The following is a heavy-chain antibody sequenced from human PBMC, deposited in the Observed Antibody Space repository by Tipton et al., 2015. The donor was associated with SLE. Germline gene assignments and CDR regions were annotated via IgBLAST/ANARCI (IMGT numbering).Heavy chain of an antibody. CDR1: GGSISSSSYY. V-gene: IGHV4-39*07. D-gene: IGHD1-7*01. CDR3: ARGPPTGTTDY. CDR2: IYYSGST. J-gene: IGHJ4*02. Sequence: LRLSCTVSGGSISSSSYYWGWIRQPPGKGLEWIGSIYYSGSTYYNPSLKSRVTISVDTSKNQFSLKLSSVTAADTAVYYCARGPPTGTTDYWGQGTLVTVSS.